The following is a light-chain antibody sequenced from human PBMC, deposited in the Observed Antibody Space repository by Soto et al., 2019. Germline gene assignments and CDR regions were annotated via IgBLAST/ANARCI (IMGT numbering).Light chain of an antibody. CDR1: SGHSSYA. J-gene: IGLJ1*01. CDR2: LNSDGSH. Sequence: QAVVTQSPSASASLGASVKLTCTLSSGHSSYAIAWHQQQPEKGPRYLMKLNSDGSHSKGDGIPDRFSGSSSGAERYLTISSLQSEDEADYYCSSYATSSPYVFGTGTKLTVL. CDR3: SSYATSSPYV. V-gene: IGLV4-69*01.